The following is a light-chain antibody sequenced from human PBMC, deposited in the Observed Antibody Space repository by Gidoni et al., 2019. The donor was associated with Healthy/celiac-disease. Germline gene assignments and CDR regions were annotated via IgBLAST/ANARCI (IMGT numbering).Light chain of an antibody. CDR2: KDS. Sequence: SYELPQPPSVSVSPGQTARITCSGDALPKQYAYWYQQKPGQAPVVVIYKDSERPSGIPERFSGSSSGTTVTLTISGVQAEDEADYYCQSADSSGIWVFGGGTKLTVL. CDR1: ALPKQY. J-gene: IGLJ3*02. CDR3: QSADSSGIWV. V-gene: IGLV3-25*03.